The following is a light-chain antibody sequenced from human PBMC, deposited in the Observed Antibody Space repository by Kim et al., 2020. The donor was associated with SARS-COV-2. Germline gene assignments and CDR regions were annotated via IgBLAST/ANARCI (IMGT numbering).Light chain of an antibody. Sequence: DIEMTQSPSALSASVGDRVTITCRATQSGSINLNWYQQRPGKAPRLLIYGASTLQSGVPSRFSGSGSGTGFTLTISSLQPEDFAIYYCQQTFSTQYSFGQGTKLEI. CDR3: QQTFSTQYS. CDR2: GAS. CDR1: QSGSIN. J-gene: IGKJ2*03. V-gene: IGKV1-39*01.